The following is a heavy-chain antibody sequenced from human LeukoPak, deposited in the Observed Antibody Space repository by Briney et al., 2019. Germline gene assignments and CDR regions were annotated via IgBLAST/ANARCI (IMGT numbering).Heavy chain of an antibody. CDR3: ASSGRELGLFDY. Sequence: SETLSLTCTVSGGSISSGSYYWSWIRQPAGKGLEWIGRIYTSGSTNYNPSLKSRVTMSVDTSKNQFSLKLSSVTAADTAVYYCASSGRELGLFDYWGQGTLVTVSS. D-gene: IGHD5-12*01. V-gene: IGHV4-61*02. CDR1: GGSISSGSYY. CDR2: IYTSGST. J-gene: IGHJ4*02.